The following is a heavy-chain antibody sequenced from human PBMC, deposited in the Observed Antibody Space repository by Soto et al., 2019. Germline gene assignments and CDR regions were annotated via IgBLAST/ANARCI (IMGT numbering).Heavy chain of an antibody. V-gene: IGHV3-33*01. D-gene: IGHD2-2*01. J-gene: IGHJ4*02. Sequence: GGSLRLSCAASGFTFSSYGMHWVRQAPGKGLEWVAVIWYDGSNKYYADSVKGRFTISRDNSKNTLYLQMNSLRAEDTAVYYCARDEADIVVVPAAKSQALDYWGQGTLVTVSS. CDR1: GFTFSSYG. CDR3: ARDEADIVVVPAAKSQALDY. CDR2: IWYDGSNK.